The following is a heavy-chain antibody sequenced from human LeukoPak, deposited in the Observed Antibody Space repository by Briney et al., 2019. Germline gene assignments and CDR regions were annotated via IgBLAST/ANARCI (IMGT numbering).Heavy chain of an antibody. CDR2: ISYDGSNK. V-gene: IGHV3-30*03. CDR3: ASFGPIAAAGTEGTHWFDP. D-gene: IGHD6-13*01. CDR1: GFTFSSYG. J-gene: IGHJ5*02. Sequence: GGSLRLSCAASGFTFSSYGMHWVRQAPGKGLEWVAVISYDGSNKYYADSVKGRFTISRDNSKNTLYLQMNSLRAEDTAVYYCASFGPIAAAGTEGTHWFDPWGQGTLVTVSS.